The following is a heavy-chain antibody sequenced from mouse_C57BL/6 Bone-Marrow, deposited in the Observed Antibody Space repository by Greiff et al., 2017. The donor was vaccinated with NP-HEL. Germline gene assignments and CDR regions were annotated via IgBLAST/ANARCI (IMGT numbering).Heavy chain of an antibody. Sequence: QVQLQQSGAELVKPGASVKMSCKASGYTFTSYWITWVKQRPGQGLEWIGDIYPGSGSTNYNEKFKSKATLTVDTSSSTAYMQLSSLTSEDSAVYYCARGEFTFITPAWFAYWGQGTLVTVSA. V-gene: IGHV1-55*01. CDR1: GYTFTSYW. CDR2: IYPGSGST. J-gene: IGHJ3*01. CDR3: ARGEFTFITPAWFAY. D-gene: IGHD1-1*01.